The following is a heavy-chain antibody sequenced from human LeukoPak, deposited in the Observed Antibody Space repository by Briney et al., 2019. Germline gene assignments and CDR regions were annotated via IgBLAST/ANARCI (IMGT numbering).Heavy chain of an antibody. J-gene: IGHJ4*02. CDR1: GFTFSDYY. Sequence: GGSLRLSCAASGFTFSDYYMSWIRQAPGKGLEWVSYISSSSSYTTYAHSVRGRFTISRDNAKNSLYLQMNSLRAEDTAVYYCARGGYDFWSGYYGSPGRLWAQKYYFDYWGQGTLVTVSS. CDR3: ARGGYDFWSGYYGSPGRLWAQKYYFDY. V-gene: IGHV3-11*06. CDR2: ISSSSSYT. D-gene: IGHD3-3*01.